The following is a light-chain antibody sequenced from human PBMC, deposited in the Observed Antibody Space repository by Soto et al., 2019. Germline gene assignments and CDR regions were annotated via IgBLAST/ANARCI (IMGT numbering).Light chain of an antibody. J-gene: IGKJ1*01. CDR1: QIVNSGY. V-gene: IGKV3-20*01. Sequence: DIVLAQAPGTLYLSPGERATVSCRASQIVNSGYLAWYQQRPGQAPRLLIYGASSRATGIPDRFSGSGSGTDFTLTISRLEPEDFAVYYCQQYGSSGTFGQGTKVDIK. CDR3: QQYGSSGT. CDR2: GAS.